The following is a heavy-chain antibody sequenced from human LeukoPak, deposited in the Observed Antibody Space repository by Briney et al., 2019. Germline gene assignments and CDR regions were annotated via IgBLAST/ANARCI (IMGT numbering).Heavy chain of an antibody. CDR3: ARDGGMGATYSKYYFDY. Sequence: SGGSLRLSCAASGFTFSSYSMNWVRQAPGKGLEWVSSITRSNYIYYADSVKGRFTISRDNAKNSLYLQMNSLRAEDTALYYCARDGGMGATYSKYYFDYWGQGTLVTVSS. CDR1: GFTFSSYS. D-gene: IGHD1-26*01. V-gene: IGHV3-21*04. J-gene: IGHJ4*02. CDR2: ITRSNYI.